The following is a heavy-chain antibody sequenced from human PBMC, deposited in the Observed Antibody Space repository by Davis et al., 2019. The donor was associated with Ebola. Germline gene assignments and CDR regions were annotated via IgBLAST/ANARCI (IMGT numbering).Heavy chain of an antibody. CDR2: ISGSGGST. CDR1: GFTFSSYA. J-gene: IGHJ5*02. D-gene: IGHD2-15*01. CDR3: AREGGSRIAPWFDP. V-gene: IGHV3-23*01. Sequence: PGGSLRLSCAASGFTFSSYAMSWVRQAPGKGLEWVSAISGSGGSTYYADSVKGRFTISRDNAKNSLYLQMNSLRAEDTAVYYCAREGGSRIAPWFDPWGQGTLVTVSS.